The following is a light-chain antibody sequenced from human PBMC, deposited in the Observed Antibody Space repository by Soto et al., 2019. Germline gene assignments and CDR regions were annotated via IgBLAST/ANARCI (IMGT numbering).Light chain of an antibody. CDR3: QQYGSSLLT. Sequence: EIVLTQSPATLSSSPGERATLSCRASQSIDTYLAWYQQKPGQAPRLLIYDASDRATGIPARFSGSGSGTAFTLTISGLEPEDFAVYYCQQYGSSLLTFGGGTKVAIK. CDR2: DAS. J-gene: IGKJ4*01. CDR1: QSIDTY. V-gene: IGKV3-11*01.